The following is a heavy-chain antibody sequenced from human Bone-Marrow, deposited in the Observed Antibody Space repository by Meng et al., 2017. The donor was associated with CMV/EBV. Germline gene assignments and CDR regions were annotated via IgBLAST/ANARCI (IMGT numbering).Heavy chain of an antibody. CDR3: ARKRKGSSSSSSYYFDY. J-gene: IGHJ4*02. V-gene: IGHV3-23*01. Sequence: GESLKISCAASGFNFSSYAMSWVRQAPGQGLEWVSGISGSGDSTYYADSVKGRFTISRDNSKNTLYLQMNSLRAEDTAVYYCARKRKGSSSSSSYYFDYWGQGTLVTVSS. CDR2: ISGSGDST. D-gene: IGHD6-6*01. CDR1: GFNFSSYA.